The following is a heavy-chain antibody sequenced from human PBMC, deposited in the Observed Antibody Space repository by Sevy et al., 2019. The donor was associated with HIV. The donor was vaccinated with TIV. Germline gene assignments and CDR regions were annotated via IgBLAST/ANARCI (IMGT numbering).Heavy chain of an antibody. CDR1: GFTFSDHY. Sequence: GGSLRLSCVASGFTFSDHYMEWVRQAPGKGLEWVGRTRNKADGYTTEYAGSVKGRFTISRDESNNSLYVQMNSLKAEDTAVYYCATHAGIAAAGRVFDYWGQGTLVTVSS. V-gene: IGHV3-72*01. CDR3: ATHAGIAAAGRVFDY. D-gene: IGHD6-13*01. CDR2: TRNKADGYTT. J-gene: IGHJ4*02.